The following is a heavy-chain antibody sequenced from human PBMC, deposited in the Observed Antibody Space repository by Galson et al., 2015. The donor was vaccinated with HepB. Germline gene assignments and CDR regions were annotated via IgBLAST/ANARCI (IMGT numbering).Heavy chain of an antibody. CDR3: AREGGSGYSYGYNY. CDR1: GFTFSSYW. Sequence: SLRLSCAASGFTFSSYWMHWVRQAPGKGLVWVSRINSDGSSTSYADSVKGRFTISRDNAKNTLYLRMNSLRAEDTAVYYCAREGGSGYSYGYNYWGQGTLVTVSS. CDR2: INSDGSST. J-gene: IGHJ4*02. D-gene: IGHD5-18*01. V-gene: IGHV3-74*01.